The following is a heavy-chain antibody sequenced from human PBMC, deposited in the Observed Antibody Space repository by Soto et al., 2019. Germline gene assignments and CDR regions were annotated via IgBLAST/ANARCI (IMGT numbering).Heavy chain of an antibody. D-gene: IGHD7-27*01. Sequence: QVQLRESGPGLVKPSQTLSLTCTVSGDSISAATYYWSWIRQPPGKALEWIGYISNIGRTYYNPSLNSRLTLSLDTSQNQFSLRLTSVTAADTAVYYCARDHNWGFFLWGQGTLVTVSS. V-gene: IGHV4-31*03. CDR3: ARDHNWGFFL. J-gene: IGHJ4*02. CDR2: ISNIGRT. CDR1: GDSISAATYY.